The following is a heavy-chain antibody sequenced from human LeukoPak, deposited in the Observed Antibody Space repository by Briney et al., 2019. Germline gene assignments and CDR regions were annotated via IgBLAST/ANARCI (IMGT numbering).Heavy chain of an antibody. Sequence: GGSLGLSCAASGFTFRGCAMSWVRQAPGKGLEWVSAIRGSGDYSYYADSVKGRFTISRDNSKNTLYLQMNSLRAEDTAIYYCAKGLFDWLSDTDYWGQGTLVTVSS. CDR2: IRGSGDYS. D-gene: IGHD3-9*01. V-gene: IGHV3-23*01. J-gene: IGHJ4*02. CDR3: AKGLFDWLSDTDY. CDR1: GFTFRGCA.